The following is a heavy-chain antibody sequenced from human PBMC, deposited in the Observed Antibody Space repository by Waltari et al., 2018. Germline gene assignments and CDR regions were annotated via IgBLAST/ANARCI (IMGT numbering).Heavy chain of an antibody. D-gene: IGHD4-17*01. CDR2: ISSSSSTI. CDR3: ANDYGDLGY. V-gene: IGHV3-48*04. CDR1: GFTFSSYS. J-gene: IGHJ4*02. Sequence: EVQLVASGGGLVQPGGSLRLSCAASGFTFSSYSMTWVRQAPGKGLEWVSYISSSSSTIYYADSVKGRFTISRDNAKNSLYLQMNGLRAEDTAVYYCANDYGDLGYWGQGTLVTVSS.